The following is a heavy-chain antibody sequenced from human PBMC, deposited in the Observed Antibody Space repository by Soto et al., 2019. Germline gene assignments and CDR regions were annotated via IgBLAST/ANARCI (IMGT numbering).Heavy chain of an antibody. D-gene: IGHD1-1*01. CDR2: VSGGSGST. CDR3: AKWNGYGDY. Sequence: EVQLLESGGGLVQPGGSLRLSCAVSGFSFSTYGVTWVRQAPGKGLEWVGGVSGGSGSTHYADSVKGRFTITGDDYKNTVYLQMNSLRVEDTAVYYCAKWNGYGDYWGQGTLVTVS. J-gene: IGHJ4*02. V-gene: IGHV3-23*01. CDR1: GFSFSTYG.